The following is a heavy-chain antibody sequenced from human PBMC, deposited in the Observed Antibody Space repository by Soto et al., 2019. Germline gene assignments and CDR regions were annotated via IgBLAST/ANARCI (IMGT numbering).Heavy chain of an antibody. V-gene: IGHV1-18*01. CDR1: GYTFTKYG. J-gene: IGHJ4*02. D-gene: IGHD3-22*01. Sequence: GASVKVSCKASGYTFTKYGFSWVRQAPGQGLEWMGWISGYNGNTKYAQKFQGRVAMTKETFTSTAYLDLKSLTSDDTAVYYCARDWIDHFDSSGHPPLDYWGQGTLVTVSS. CDR2: ISGYNGNT. CDR3: ARDWIDHFDSSGHPPLDY.